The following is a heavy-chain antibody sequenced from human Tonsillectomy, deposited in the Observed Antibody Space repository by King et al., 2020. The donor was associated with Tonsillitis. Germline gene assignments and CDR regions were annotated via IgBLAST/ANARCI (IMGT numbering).Heavy chain of an antibody. J-gene: IGHJ4*02. D-gene: IGHD3-10*01. V-gene: IGHV3-49*03. Sequence: VQLVESGGGLVQPGRSLRLSCTSSGFNFAEYAMKWFRQAPGKGLEWGGFIRSKDYGGTTEYAAPMKGRFTISRDDSKSIAYLQMNSLKTEDTAVYYCTATYYYGSGSGYYFDYWGQGTLVTVSS. CDR1: GFNFAEYA. CDR3: TATYYYGSGSGYYFDY. CDR2: IRSKDYGGTT.